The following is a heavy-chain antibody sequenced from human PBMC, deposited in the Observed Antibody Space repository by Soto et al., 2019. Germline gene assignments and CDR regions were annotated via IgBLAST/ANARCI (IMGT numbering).Heavy chain of an antibody. CDR3: ANLCMITCGGVIGPNDEFEV. D-gene: IGHD3-16*02. J-gene: IGHJ3*01. CDR2: IYYSDNT. CDR1: GGSISSYY. V-gene: IGHV4-59*08. Sequence: PSETLSLTCTVSGGSISSYYWSWIRQPPGKGLERIGYIYYSDNTYSNPSLKSQVAISGDTSRNQFSLRLSSVNAADTAVYYCANLCMITCGGVIGPNDEFEVWGQGIMVT.